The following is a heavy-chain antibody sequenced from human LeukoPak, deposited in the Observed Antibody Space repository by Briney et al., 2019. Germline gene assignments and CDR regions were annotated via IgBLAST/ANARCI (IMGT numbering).Heavy chain of an antibody. Sequence: KPSETLSLTCTVSGGSFSSSIYYWAWIRQPPGKGLEWIGSFHNSGTTYYNASLKSRVTISADTSKVQFSLKLSSVTAADTALYYCARHGGQYSWSPSEWGQGTLVTVSS. J-gene: IGHJ4*02. CDR3: ARHGGQYSWSPSE. V-gene: IGHV4-39*01. CDR2: FHNSGTT. D-gene: IGHD1-26*01. CDR1: GGSFSSSIYY.